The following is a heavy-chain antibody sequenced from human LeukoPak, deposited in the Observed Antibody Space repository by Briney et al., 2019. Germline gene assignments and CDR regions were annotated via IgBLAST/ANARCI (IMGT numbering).Heavy chain of an antibody. D-gene: IGHD5-12*01. V-gene: IGHV1-2*02. J-gene: IGHJ4*02. Sequence: ASVKVSCKASGYTFTGYYMHWVRQAPGQGLEWMGWINPNSGGTNYAQKFQGRVTMTRDTSISTAYMELSRLRSDDTAVYYCARDLNGFTRRWLNYWGQGTLVTVSS. CDR2: INPNSGGT. CDR1: GYTFTGYY. CDR3: ARDLNGFTRRWLNY.